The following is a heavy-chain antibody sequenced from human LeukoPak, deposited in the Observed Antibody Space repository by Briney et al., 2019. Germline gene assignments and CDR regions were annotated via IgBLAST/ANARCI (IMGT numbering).Heavy chain of an antibody. J-gene: IGHJ4*02. Sequence: GGSLRLSCAASGFTFSSYAMSWVRQAPGKGLEWVSAISGSGGSTYYADSVKGRFTISRDNSKNTLYLQMNSLRAEDTAVYYCAKVPGDQLLPELRYFDYWGQGTLVTVSS. CDR3: AKVPGDQLLPELRYFDY. CDR1: GFTFSSYA. CDR2: ISGSGGST. V-gene: IGHV3-23*01. D-gene: IGHD2-2*01.